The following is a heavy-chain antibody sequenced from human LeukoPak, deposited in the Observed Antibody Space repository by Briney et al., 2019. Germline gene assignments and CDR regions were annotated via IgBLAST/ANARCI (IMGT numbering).Heavy chain of an antibody. CDR2: ISYDGSNK. D-gene: IGHD2-2*02. CDR1: GFTFSSYS. J-gene: IGHJ6*04. V-gene: IGHV3-30*03. CDR3: ASSWYRYYYYGMDV. Sequence: GGSLRLSCAASGFTFSSYSMNWVRQAPGKGLEWVAVISYDGSNKYYADSVKGRFTISRDNSKNTLYLQMNSLRAEDTAVYYCASSWYRYYYYGMDVWGKGTTVTVSS.